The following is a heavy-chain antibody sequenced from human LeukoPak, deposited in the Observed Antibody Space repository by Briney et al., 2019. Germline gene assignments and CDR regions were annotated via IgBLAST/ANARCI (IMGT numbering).Heavy chain of an antibody. CDR3: ARDRVDTAMVFDY. J-gene: IGHJ4*02. D-gene: IGHD5-18*01. Sequence: GGSLRLSCAASGFTFSSYAMHWVRQAPGKGLEWVAVISYDGSNKYYADSVKGRFTISRDNAKNSLYLQMNSLRAEDTAVYYCARDRVDTAMVFDYWGQGTLVTVSS. CDR1: GFTFSSYA. V-gene: IGHV3-30-3*01. CDR2: ISYDGSNK.